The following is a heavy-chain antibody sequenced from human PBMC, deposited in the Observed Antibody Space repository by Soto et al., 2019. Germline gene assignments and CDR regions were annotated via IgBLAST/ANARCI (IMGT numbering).Heavy chain of an antibody. CDR2: VSGSGDYT. J-gene: IGHJ6*02. V-gene: IGHV3-23*01. CDR3: AKPYYDFRYGVDV. CDR1: GFTFITYA. D-gene: IGHD3-3*01. Sequence: EVQLLESGGGLVQPGGSLRLSCAASGFTFITYAMTWVRQAPWKGLEWVSTVSGSGDYTYYADSVKGRCTIFRDNSKNILHLQMNSLRAEDTAVYYCAKPYYDFRYGVDVWGQGTTVTVSS.